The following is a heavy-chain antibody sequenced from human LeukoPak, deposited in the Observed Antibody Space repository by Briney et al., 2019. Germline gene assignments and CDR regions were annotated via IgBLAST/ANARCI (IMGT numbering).Heavy chain of an antibody. CDR2: IKSKTDGGTT. Sequence: PGGSLRLSCAASGFTFSTYAMSWVRQIPGKGLEWVGRIKSKTDGGTTDYAAPVKGRFTISRDDSKNTLYLQMNSLKTEDTAVYYCYSGMVTLRGTSYDAFDIWGQGTMVTVSS. CDR1: GFTFSTYA. V-gene: IGHV3-15*01. J-gene: IGHJ3*02. CDR3: YSGMVTLRGTSYDAFDI. D-gene: IGHD1-7*01.